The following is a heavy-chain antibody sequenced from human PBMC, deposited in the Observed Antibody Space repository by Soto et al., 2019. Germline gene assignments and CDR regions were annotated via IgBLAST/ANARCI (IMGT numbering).Heavy chain of an antibody. J-gene: IGHJ4*02. D-gene: IGHD1-7*01. Sequence: ASVKVSCKASGYTFTSYAMHWVRQAPGQRLEWMGWINAGNGNTKYSQKFQGRVTITRDTSASTAYMELSSLRSEDTAVYYCAREGDITGTTLYFDYWDQGTLVTVS. CDR3: AREGDITGTTLYFDY. CDR1: GYTFTSYA. V-gene: IGHV1-3*01. CDR2: INAGNGNT.